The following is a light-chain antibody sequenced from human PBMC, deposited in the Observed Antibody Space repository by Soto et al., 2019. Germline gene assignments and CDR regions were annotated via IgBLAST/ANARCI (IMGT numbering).Light chain of an antibody. Sequence: QPPSASGSPGQSGTISCSGTSSDVGGYNYVSWYQQHPGKAPKLMIYEVSKRPSGVPDRFSGSKSGNTASLTISGLQAEDEADYYCCSYAGSSTYVFGTGTKVTVL. J-gene: IGLJ1*01. CDR1: SSDVGGYNY. V-gene: IGLV2-8*01. CDR2: EVS. CDR3: CSYAGSSTYV.